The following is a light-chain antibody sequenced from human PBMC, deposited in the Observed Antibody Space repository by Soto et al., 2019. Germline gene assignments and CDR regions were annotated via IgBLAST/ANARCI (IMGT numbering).Light chain of an antibody. V-gene: IGLV1-40*01. J-gene: IGLJ2*01. CDR1: SSNIGAGYD. CDR3: QSYDTSLSVV. CDR2: ANS. Sequence: QSVLTQPPSVSGAPGQRVTISCTGSSSNIGAGYDVHWYQQLPGTAPKLLMYANSNRPSGVTDRFSGSKSGTSASLAITGLQAEDEADYYCQSYDTSLSVVFGGGTKLTVL.